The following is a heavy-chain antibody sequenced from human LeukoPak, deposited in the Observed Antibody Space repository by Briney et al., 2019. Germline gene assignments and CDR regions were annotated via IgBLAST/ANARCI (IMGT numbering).Heavy chain of an antibody. CDR3: AKDMAAYYYSSGNIDY. Sequence: GGSLRLSCAASGSTFDDYAMHWVRQAPGKGLEWVSLISWDGGSTYCADSVKGRFTISRDNSKNSLYLQMNSLRAEDTALYYCAKDMAAYYYSSGNIDYWGQGTLVTVSS. CDR1: GSTFDDYA. CDR2: ISWDGGST. V-gene: IGHV3-43D*03. D-gene: IGHD3-10*01. J-gene: IGHJ4*02.